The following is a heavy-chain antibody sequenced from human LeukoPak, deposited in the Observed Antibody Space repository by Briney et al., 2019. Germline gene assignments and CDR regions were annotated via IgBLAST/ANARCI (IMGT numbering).Heavy chain of an antibody. CDR3: ARAPHCSGGSCYRYHYYYYGMDV. CDR2: INHSGST. Sequence: PSETLSLTCAVYGGSFSGYYWSWIRQPPGKGLEWIGEINHSGSTNYNPSLKSRVTISVDTSKNQFPLKLSSVTAADTAVYYCARAPHCSGGSCYRYHYYYYGMDVWGQGTTVTVSS. J-gene: IGHJ6*02. V-gene: IGHV4-34*01. CDR1: GGSFSGYY. D-gene: IGHD2-15*01.